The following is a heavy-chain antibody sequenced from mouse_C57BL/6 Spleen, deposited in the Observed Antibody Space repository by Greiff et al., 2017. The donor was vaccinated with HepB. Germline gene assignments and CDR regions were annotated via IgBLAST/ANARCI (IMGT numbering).Heavy chain of an antibody. V-gene: IGHV2-2*01. CDR3: ARNPLITTVVAEDAMDL. Sequence: QVQLQQSGPGLVQPSQSLSITCTVSGFSLTSYGVHWVRQSPGKGLEWLGVIGSGGSTDYNAAFISRLSISKDNSKSQVFFKMNSLQADDTAIYCCARNPLITTVVAEDAMDLWGQGTSGTVSS. CDR2: IGSGGST. D-gene: IGHD1-1*01. J-gene: IGHJ4*01. CDR1: GFSLTSYG.